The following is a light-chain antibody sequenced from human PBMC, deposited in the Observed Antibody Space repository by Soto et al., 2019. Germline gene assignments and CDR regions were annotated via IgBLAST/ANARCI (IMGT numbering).Light chain of an antibody. J-gene: IGKJ2*01. V-gene: IGKV3-20*01. CDR1: QSVSSSY. CDR3: QQYGSSPLYT. Sequence: ESVLTQSPGTLSLSPGERATLSCRASQSVSSSYLAWYQQKPGQAPRLLIYGATSRATGIPDRFSGSGSGTDFPLTISSLEPEDFAVYYCQQYGSSPLYTFGQGNKLEIK. CDR2: GAT.